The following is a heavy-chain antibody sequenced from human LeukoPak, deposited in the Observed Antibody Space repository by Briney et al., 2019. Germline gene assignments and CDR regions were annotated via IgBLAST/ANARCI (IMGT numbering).Heavy chain of an antibody. V-gene: IGHV4-59*01. CDR1: GGSISGYY. J-gene: IGHJ5*02. Sequence: PSETLSLTCTVSGGSISGYYWSWIRQPPGKGLEWIGYIYYSGSTNHNPSLKSRVTISVDTSKNQFSLKLSSVTAADTAVYYCARDLSSWAFDPWGQGTLVTVSS. CDR3: ARDLSSWAFDP. CDR2: IYYSGST. D-gene: IGHD6-13*01.